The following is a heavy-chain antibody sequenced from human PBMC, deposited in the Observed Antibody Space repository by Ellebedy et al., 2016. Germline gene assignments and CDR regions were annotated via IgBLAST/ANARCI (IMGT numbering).Heavy chain of an antibody. Sequence: GGSLRLXXTASGFTFSHYVMSRVREAPGKGLKWVSGISRTDDSTYYADSVKGRFTISRDDPKNTLYLQMNNLRAEDTAVYYCAKDRDDDGDYVFDSWGQGTLVTVSS. CDR3: AKDRDDDGDYVFDS. D-gene: IGHD4-17*01. J-gene: IGHJ4*02. V-gene: IGHV3-23*01. CDR2: ISRTDDST. CDR1: GFTFSHYV.